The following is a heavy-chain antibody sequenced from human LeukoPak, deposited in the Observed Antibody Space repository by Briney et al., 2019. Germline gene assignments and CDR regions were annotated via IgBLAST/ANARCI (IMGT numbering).Heavy chain of an antibody. CDR2: IADAGT. CDR3: AKNLGPFDV. D-gene: IGHD3-16*01. Sequence: PSETLSLTCTVSGGSISSSSYYWGWIRQPPGKGLEWVSTIADAGTYYADSVKGRFIISRDNSKNMLYLQLNSLRADDTAMYYCAKNLGPFDVRGQGTMVTVSS. V-gene: IGHV3-53*01. J-gene: IGHJ3*01. CDR1: GGSISSSSYY.